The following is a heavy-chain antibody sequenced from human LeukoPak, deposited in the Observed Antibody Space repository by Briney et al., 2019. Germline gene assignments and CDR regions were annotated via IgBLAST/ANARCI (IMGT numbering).Heavy chain of an antibody. J-gene: IGHJ6*02. V-gene: IGHV3-64*02. D-gene: IGHD3-10*02. CDR3: ARDLHYYVAMDV. Sequence: GGSLRLSCTASGFTLSSSAMYWVRQAPGKGLEFVSVITSSGTGTDYADSVKGRFTISRDNSKNTLFLQLHNLRVEDTALYYCARDLHYYVAMDVWGQGTTVTVSS. CDR2: ITSSGTGT. CDR1: GFTLSSSA.